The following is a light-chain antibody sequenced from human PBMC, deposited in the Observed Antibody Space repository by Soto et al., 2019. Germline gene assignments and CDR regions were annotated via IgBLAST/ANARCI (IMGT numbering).Light chain of an antibody. V-gene: IGKV1-27*01. CDR3: QRYDRAART. Sequence: DIQMTQSPPSLSASVGERVTITCRASHAISNYLAWYQQKPGKVPELLIYAASTLQSGVPSRFSGSGSATDFTLTISSLQPADVATYFCQRYDRAARTFGQGTKVDIK. J-gene: IGKJ1*01. CDR2: AAS. CDR1: HAISNY.